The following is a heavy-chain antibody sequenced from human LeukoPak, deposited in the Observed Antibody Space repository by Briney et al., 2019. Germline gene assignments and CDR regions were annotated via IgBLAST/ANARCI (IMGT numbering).Heavy chain of an antibody. Sequence: SVKVSCKASGCTFSSYAISWVRPAPAQGLEWMGRIITILGIANYAQKFQGRVTITADKSTSTAYMELSSLRSEDTAVYYCARAKIYSYGPSPVHWYFDLWGRGTLVTVSS. D-gene: IGHD5-18*01. CDR1: GCTFSSYA. V-gene: IGHV1-69*04. CDR3: ARAKIYSYGPSPVHWYFDL. J-gene: IGHJ2*01. CDR2: IITILGIA.